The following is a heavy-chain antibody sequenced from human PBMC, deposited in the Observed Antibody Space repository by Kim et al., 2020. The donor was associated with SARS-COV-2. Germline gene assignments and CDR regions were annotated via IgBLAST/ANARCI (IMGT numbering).Heavy chain of an antibody. V-gene: IGHV3-23*01. D-gene: IGHD2-21*01. CDR1: GFTFTGYA. J-gene: IGHJ4*02. CDR3: MKGGWALLWGQ. CDR2: IDGSDGTT. Sequence: GGSLRLSCTTSGFTFTGYAMSWVRQAPGKGLEWVSGIDGSDGTTYYADSVKGRFTISRDNSKNTLYLQMSSLRADDTAVYYCMKGGWALLWGQWGKGTLV.